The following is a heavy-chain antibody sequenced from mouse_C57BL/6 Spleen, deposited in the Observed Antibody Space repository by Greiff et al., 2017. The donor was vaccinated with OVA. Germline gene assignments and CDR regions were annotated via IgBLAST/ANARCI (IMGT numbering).Heavy chain of an antibody. CDR2: IDPSDSYT. V-gene: IGHV1-69*01. D-gene: IGHD2-4*01. CDR1: GYTFTSYW. CDR3: ARRDYDYDGLDY. J-gene: IGHJ2*01. Sequence: VQLQQSGAELVMPGASVKLSCKASGYTFTSYWMHWVKQRPGQGLEWIGEIDPSDSYTNYNQKFKGKSTLTVDKSSSTAYMQLSSLTSEDSAVYYCARRDYDYDGLDYWGQGTTLTVSS.